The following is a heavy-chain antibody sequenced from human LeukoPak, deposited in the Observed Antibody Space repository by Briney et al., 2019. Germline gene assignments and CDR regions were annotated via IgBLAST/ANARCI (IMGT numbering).Heavy chain of an antibody. CDR1: GFTFSSYA. Sequence: GGSLRLSCAASGFTFSSYAMSWVRQAPGKGLEWVSAISGSGGSTYYADSVKGRFTISRDNSKNTLYLQMNSLRAEDTAVYYCARFRGYSYGFDYWGQGTLVTVSS. D-gene: IGHD5-18*01. CDR2: ISGSGGST. J-gene: IGHJ4*02. V-gene: IGHV3-23*01. CDR3: ARFRGYSYGFDY.